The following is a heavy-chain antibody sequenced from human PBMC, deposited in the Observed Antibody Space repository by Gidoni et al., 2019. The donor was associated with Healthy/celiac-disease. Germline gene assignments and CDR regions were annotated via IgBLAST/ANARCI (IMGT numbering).Heavy chain of an antibody. D-gene: IGHD3-22*01. CDR2: ISWNSGRI. J-gene: IGHJ4*02. Sequence: VQRVESGGGLVQPGRSLRHSCAASGVTVDDYAMHWVRQAPGKCLEWVSGISWNSGRIGYADSVKGRFTISRDNAKTSLYLQLHSLGAEDPALYYCAGDSSGYYGYFDYWGQGTLVTVSS. CDR1: GVTVDDYA. CDR3: AGDSSGYYGYFDY. V-gene: IGHV3-9*01.